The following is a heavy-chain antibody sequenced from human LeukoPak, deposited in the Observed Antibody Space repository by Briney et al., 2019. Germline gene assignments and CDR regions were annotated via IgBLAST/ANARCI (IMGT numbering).Heavy chain of an antibody. D-gene: IGHD5-24*01. CDR1: GFTFSSYA. Sequence: GGSLRLSCAASGFTFSSYAMSWVRQAPGKGLEGVSAISGSGGSTYSADSVKGRFTISRDNSKNTLYLQMNSLRAEDTAVYYCARGAAEMATIVNLFFDYWGQGTLVTVSS. CDR3: ARGAAEMATIVNLFFDY. V-gene: IGHV3-23*01. J-gene: IGHJ4*02. CDR2: ISGSGGST.